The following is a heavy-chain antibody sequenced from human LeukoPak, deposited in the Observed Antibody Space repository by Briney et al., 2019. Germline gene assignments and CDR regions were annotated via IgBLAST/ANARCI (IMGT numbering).Heavy chain of an antibody. Sequence: SETLSLTCAVYGGSFSGYYWSWIRQPPGKGLEWIGEINHSGSTDSNPSLRGRVTISLDTSKNQFSLMLTSVTAAATAVYYWARVPAAGTAPNYWGQGTLVTVSS. CDR3: ARVPAAGTAPNY. CDR2: INHSGST. J-gene: IGHJ4*02. D-gene: IGHD6-13*01. CDR1: GGSFSGYY. V-gene: IGHV4-34*01.